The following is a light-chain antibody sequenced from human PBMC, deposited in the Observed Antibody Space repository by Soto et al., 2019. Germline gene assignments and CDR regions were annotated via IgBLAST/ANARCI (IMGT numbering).Light chain of an antibody. CDR1: QGIANF. Sequence: IQLTQSPSSLSASVGDRVTISCRASQGIANFFAWYQQKPGKAPKLLIYGPSILQGGVPSKMSGSGSATDFTLNMSSLQTEDFATYYWQQHNSFPNPFGPGTKVDIK. CDR2: GPS. V-gene: IGKV1-9*01. CDR3: QQHNSFPNP. J-gene: IGKJ3*01.